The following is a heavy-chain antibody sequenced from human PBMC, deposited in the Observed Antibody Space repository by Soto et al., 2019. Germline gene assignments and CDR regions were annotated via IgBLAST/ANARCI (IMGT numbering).Heavy chain of an antibody. CDR1: GGSISSGDYY. CDR3: ARDNILGILYGGMDV. V-gene: IGHV4-30-4*01. J-gene: IGHJ6*02. D-gene: IGHD3-3*01. Sequence: SETLSLTCTVSGGSISSGDYYWSWIRQPPGKGLEWIGYIYYSGSTYYNPSLKSRVTISVDTSKNQFSLKLSSVTAADTAVYYCARDNILGILYGGMDVWGQGTTVTVSS. CDR2: IYYSGST.